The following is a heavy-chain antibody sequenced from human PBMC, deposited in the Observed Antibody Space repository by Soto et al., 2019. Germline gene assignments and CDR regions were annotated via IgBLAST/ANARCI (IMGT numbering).Heavy chain of an antibody. V-gene: IGHV5-51*01. Sequence: GESLKISCKGSGYSFTSYWIGWVRQMPGKGLEWMGIIYPGDSDTRYSPSFQGQVTISADKSISTAYLQWSSLKASDTAMYYCARQIAVALVGNAFDIWGQGTMVTVSS. D-gene: IGHD6-19*01. CDR3: ARQIAVALVGNAFDI. J-gene: IGHJ3*02. CDR2: IYPGDSDT. CDR1: GYSFTSYW.